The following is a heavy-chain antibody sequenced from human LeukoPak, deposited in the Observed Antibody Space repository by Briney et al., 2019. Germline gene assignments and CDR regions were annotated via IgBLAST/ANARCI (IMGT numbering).Heavy chain of an antibody. J-gene: IGHJ5*02. CDR1: GGSFSGYY. V-gene: IGHV4-34*01. Sequence: SETLSLTCAVYGGSFSGYYWSWIRQPPGKGLEWIGEINHSGSTNYNPSLKSRVTISVDTSKNQFSLKLSSVTAADTAVYYCARAGGATVTRNWFDPWGQGTLVTVSS. D-gene: IGHD4-17*01. CDR3: ARAGGATVTRNWFDP. CDR2: INHSGST.